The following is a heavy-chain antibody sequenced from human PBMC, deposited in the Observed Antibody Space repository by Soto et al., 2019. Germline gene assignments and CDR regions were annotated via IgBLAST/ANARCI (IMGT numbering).Heavy chain of an antibody. Sequence: GGSLRLSCAASGFTFSSYAMSWVRQAPGKGLEWVSAISGSGGSTYYADSVKGRFTISRDNSKNTLYLQMNSLRAEDTAVYYCAKDRVLRYFDWLFSVAYWGQGTLVTVSS. CDR3: AKDRVLRYFDWLFSVAY. CDR1: GFTFSSYA. V-gene: IGHV3-23*01. J-gene: IGHJ4*02. CDR2: ISGSGGST. D-gene: IGHD3-9*01.